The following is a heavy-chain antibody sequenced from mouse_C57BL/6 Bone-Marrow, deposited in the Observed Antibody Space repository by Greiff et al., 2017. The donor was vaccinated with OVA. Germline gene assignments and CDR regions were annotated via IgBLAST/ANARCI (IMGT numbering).Heavy chain of an antibody. CDR2: IDPENGDT. D-gene: IGHD2-4*01. Sequence: EVQLQQSGAELVRPGASVKLSCTASGFNIIDDYMHWVKQRPEPGLEWIGWIDPENGDTEYASKFQGKATITADTSANTAYQQISSLTSENTSVYYCTTPYDYDCDYFDYWDQGTTLTVSS. CDR1: GFNIIDDY. V-gene: IGHV14-4*01. CDR3: TTPYDYDCDYFDY. J-gene: IGHJ2*01.